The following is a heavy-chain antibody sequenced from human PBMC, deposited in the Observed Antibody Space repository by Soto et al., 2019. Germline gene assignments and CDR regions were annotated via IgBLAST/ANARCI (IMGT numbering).Heavy chain of an antibody. CDR2: ISGSGGNT. CDR1: GFTFSNYA. D-gene: IGHD2-15*01. Sequence: EVQLLESGGGLVQPGGSLRLSCAVSGFTFSNYAMSWVRQAPGKGLEWVSTISGSGGNTYYADSVKGRFTISRDDSKNTRFLQMNSLRAEDTVVYYCAKVRSSDGSCSTYGGQGTRVTVSS. CDR3: AKVRSSDGSCSTY. J-gene: IGHJ4*02. V-gene: IGHV3-23*01.